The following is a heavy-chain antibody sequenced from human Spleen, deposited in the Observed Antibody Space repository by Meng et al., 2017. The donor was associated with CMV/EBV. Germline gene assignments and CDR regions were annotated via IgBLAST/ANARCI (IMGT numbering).Heavy chain of an antibody. CDR1: GFTFSSYA. J-gene: IGHJ6*02. Sequence: GGSLRLSCAASGFTFSSYAMHWVRQAPGKGLEWVAVISYDGSNKYYADSVKGRFTISRDNSKNTLYLQMNSLRAEDTAVYYCARDSPYCSSTSCAYYYGMDVWGQGTMVTVSS. CDR3: ARDSPYCSSTSCAYYYGMDV. CDR2: ISYDGSNK. V-gene: IGHV3-30*04. D-gene: IGHD2-2*01.